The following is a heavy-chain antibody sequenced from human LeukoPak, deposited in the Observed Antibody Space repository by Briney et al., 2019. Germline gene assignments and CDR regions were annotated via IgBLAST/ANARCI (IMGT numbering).Heavy chain of an antibody. J-gene: IGHJ6*02. CDR2: IFPGDCGT. D-gene: IGHD2-2*01. CDR1: AYSSISYC. V-gene: IGHV5-51*01. Sequence: SLMIFSKASAYSSISYCFGCLRQQPARGLLWMGSIFPGDCGTSYSPSFQGQVTISADKSISTAYLQWSSLKASDTAMYYCARGSRAVVPASYYYYYYGMDVWGQGTTVTVSS. CDR3: ARGSRAVVPASYYYYYYGMDV.